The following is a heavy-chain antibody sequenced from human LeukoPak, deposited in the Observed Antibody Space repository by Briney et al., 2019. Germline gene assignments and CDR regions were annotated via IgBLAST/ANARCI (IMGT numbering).Heavy chain of an antibody. Sequence: SETLSLTCTVSGDSISSYYWSWIRQPPGKGLEWIGYIYYSGSTNYNPSLKSRVTISVDTSKNQFSLKLSSVTAADTAVYYCASWSASSSWGQAYYYYGMDVWGQGTTVTVSS. CDR2: IYYSGST. V-gene: IGHV4-59*01. CDR1: GDSISSYY. CDR3: ASWSASSSWGQAYYYYGMDV. J-gene: IGHJ6*02. D-gene: IGHD6-13*01.